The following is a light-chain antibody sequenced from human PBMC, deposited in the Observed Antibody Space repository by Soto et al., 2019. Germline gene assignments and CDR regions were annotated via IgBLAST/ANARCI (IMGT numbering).Light chain of an antibody. Sequence: ERVLAQSPVPLSLSPGERATLSCRASQSVSSTYLAWYQQKPGQAPRLLIYRTSTRATGIPDRFSGSGSGTDFTLTISRLEPEDFAVYYCQQFGSSVTFGQGTRLEIK. V-gene: IGKV3-20*01. CDR2: RTS. J-gene: IGKJ5*01. CDR1: QSVSSTY. CDR3: QQFGSSVT.